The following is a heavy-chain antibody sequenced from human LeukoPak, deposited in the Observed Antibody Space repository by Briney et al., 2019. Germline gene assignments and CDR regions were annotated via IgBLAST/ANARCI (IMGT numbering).Heavy chain of an antibody. D-gene: IGHD3-3*01. J-gene: IGHJ4*02. V-gene: IGHV1-18*01. CDR2: ISAYNGNT. Sequence: ASVKVSCKASGYTFTSYGTSWVRQAPGQGLEWMGWISAYNGNTNYAQKLQGRVTMTADTSTSTAYMELRSLRSDDTAVYYCARVGYYDFWSGYSAFDYWGQGTLVTVSS. CDR1: GYTFTSYG. CDR3: ARVGYYDFWSGYSAFDY.